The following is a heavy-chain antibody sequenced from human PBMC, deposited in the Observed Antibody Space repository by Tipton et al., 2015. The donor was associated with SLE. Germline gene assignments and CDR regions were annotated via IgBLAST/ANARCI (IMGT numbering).Heavy chain of an antibody. CDR1: EDKFRDYI. Sequence: SLRLSCPIPEDKFRDYIVRWVRQAPGKGLEWVSYISTTGNTIYYADSVKGRFTISRDNAKNSLFLQMNSLRAEDTGVYYCARAESSSSYFDYWGQGTLVAVSS. J-gene: IGHJ4*02. CDR2: ISTTGNTI. D-gene: IGHD6-6*01. CDR3: ARAESSSSYFDY. V-gene: IGHV3-48*03.